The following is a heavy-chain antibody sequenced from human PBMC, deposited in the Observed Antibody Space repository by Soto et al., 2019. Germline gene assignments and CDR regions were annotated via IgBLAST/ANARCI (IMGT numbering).Heavy chain of an antibody. CDR1: GYTFNNYD. CDR3: AKDPAPPSSGYPYFDY. Sequence: ASVKVSCKASGYTFNNYDIHWVRQAPGHGLEWMGWMNPNSGNTGYAQNFRGRVTMTQNTAIGTAYMELNSLRAEDTAVYYCAKDPAPPSSGYPYFDYWGQGTLVTVSS. D-gene: IGHD3-22*01. CDR2: MNPNSGNT. V-gene: IGHV1-8*02. J-gene: IGHJ4*02.